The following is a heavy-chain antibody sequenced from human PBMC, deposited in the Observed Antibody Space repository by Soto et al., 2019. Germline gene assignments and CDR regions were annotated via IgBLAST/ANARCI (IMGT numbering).Heavy chain of an antibody. CDR1: GGSFSGYY. Sequence: SETLSLTCAVYGGSFSGYYWSWIRQPPGKGLEWIGEINHSGITNYNPSLKSRVTISVDTSQNQFSLKLSCVTAADTAVYYCTGGETHGFNYWGQGTLVTVSS. CDR3: TGGETHGFNY. V-gene: IGHV4-34*01. CDR2: INHSGIT. J-gene: IGHJ4*02.